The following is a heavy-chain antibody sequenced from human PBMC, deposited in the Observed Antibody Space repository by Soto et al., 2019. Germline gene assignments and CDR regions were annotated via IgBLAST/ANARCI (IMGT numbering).Heavy chain of an antibody. J-gene: IGHJ4*02. CDR2: ISGSGGST. D-gene: IGHD6-19*01. CDR3: AKDKGQWRAAQHDY. Sequence: LRLSCAASGFTFSSYAMSWVRQAPGKGLEWVSAISGSGGSTYYADSVKGRFTISRDNSKNTLYLQMNSLRAEDTAVYYCAKDKGQWRAAQHDYWGQGTLVTVSS. CDR1: GFTFSSYA. V-gene: IGHV3-23*01.